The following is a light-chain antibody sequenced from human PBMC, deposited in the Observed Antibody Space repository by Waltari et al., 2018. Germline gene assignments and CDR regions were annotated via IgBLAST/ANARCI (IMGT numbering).Light chain of an antibody. CDR2: ENT. V-gene: IGLV1-51*02. CDR1: RSNLGNTY. CDR3: GTWDSSLSGAV. J-gene: IGLJ7*01. Sequence: QSVLTQPPSLSPAPGQRVTISCSGGRSNLGNTYVSWYRQFPGTAPKLPLYENTERPSGIPGRFSGSKSGTSATLDITGLQAGDEADYYCGTWDSSLSGAVFGGGTHLTVL.